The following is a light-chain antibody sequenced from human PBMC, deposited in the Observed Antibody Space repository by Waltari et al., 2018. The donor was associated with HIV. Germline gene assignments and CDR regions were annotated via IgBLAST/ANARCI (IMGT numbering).Light chain of an antibody. CDR1: SGSVSTNYY. CDR2: STS. CDR3: VLYMGSGIWV. J-gene: IGLJ3*02. Sequence: QTVVTQEPSCSVSPGGTVTLTCGLSSGSVSTNYYPSWYQQTPGPAPRTLIYSTSTRSSGVPDRFSGSILGNKAALTITGAQADDESEYHCVLYMGSGIWVFGGGTKLTVL. V-gene: IGLV8-61*01.